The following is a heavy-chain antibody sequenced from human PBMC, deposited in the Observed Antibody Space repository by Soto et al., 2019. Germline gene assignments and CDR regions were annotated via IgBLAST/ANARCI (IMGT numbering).Heavy chain of an antibody. D-gene: IGHD3-3*01. Sequence: GASVKVSCKASGGTFSSYAISWVRQAPGQGLEWMGGIIPIFGTANYAQKFQGRVTITADESTSTAYMELSSLRSEDTAVYYCARDRITIFGVVIYYYGMDVWGQGTTVTVSS. CDR3: ARDRITIFGVVIYYYGMDV. V-gene: IGHV1-69*13. CDR1: GGTFSSYA. CDR2: IIPIFGTA. J-gene: IGHJ6*02.